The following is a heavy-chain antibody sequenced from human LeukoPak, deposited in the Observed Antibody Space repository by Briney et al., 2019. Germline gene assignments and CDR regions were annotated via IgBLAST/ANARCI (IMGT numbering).Heavy chain of an antibody. CDR3: AGNRNMYGNVNWFYP. D-gene: IGHD3-10*02. Sequence: PSETLSLTCTVYGGSISGYYWSWIRQPPGQGLEWIVYNFKSWRTNYNPSLMSRVTTSIDTSKNQFSLMLTSVTPADAAVYYCAGNRNMYGNVNWFYPWGQGRLVTVSS. CDR2: NFKSWRT. J-gene: IGHJ5*02. CDR1: GGSISGYY. V-gene: IGHV4-59*01.